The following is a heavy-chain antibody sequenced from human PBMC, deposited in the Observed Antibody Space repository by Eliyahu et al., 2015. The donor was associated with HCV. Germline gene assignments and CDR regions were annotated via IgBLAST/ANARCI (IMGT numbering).Heavy chain of an antibody. CDR2: IYYSGST. CDR1: GGSISSSSYX. Sequence: QLQLQESGPGLVKPSETLSLTCTVSGGSISSSSYXWGWIRQPPGKGLEWIGSIYYSGSTYYNPSLKSRVTISVDTSKNQFSLKLSSVTAADTAVYYCARESPYSSGGFDPWGQGTLVTVSS. CDR3: ARESPYSSGGFDP. J-gene: IGHJ5*02. V-gene: IGHV4-39*02. D-gene: IGHD6-25*01.